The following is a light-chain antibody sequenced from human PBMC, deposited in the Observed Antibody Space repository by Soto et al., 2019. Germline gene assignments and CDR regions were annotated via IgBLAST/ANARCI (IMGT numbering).Light chain of an antibody. CDR3: QQYNNWPPLT. CDR2: AAS. CDR1: QSVSSN. J-gene: IGKJ4*01. Sequence: EIVMTQSPATLSVSPGERAILACRASQSVSSNLAWYQQKPGQAPRLLIYAASTRATGIPARFSGSGSGTEFTLTISSLQSEDFAVYYCQQYNNWPPLTFGGGTNVEIK. V-gene: IGKV3-15*01.